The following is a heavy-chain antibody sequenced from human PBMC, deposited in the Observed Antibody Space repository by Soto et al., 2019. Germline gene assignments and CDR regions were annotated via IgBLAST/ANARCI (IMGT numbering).Heavy chain of an antibody. CDR3: ARSDCSSTSCLLRAHNWFEP. V-gene: IGHV4-59*01. CDR1: VGSISSYY. J-gene: IGHJ5*02. CDR2: IYYSGSA. D-gene: IGHD2-2*01. Sequence: KTSETLSLTCTVSVGSISSYYWSWIRQPPGKGLEWIGYIYYSGSANYNPSLKSRVTISVDTSKNQFSLKLSSVTAADTAVYYCARSDCSSTSCLLRAHNWFEPWGQGTMVTVSS.